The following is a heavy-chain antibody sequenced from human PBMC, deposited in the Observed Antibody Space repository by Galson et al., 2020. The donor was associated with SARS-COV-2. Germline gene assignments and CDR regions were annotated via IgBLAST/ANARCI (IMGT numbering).Heavy chain of an antibody. J-gene: IGHJ4*02. V-gene: IGHV6-1*01. CDR3: ARDWSYRFDS. Sequence: SQTLSLTCAISGDSVSSNSAAWNWIRQSPSRGLEWLGRTYYRSKWYNDYAVSVKSRITINADIFKNQLTLQLKSVTPEDTAVYYCARDWSYRFDSWGLGTQVTVSS. D-gene: IGHD3-16*02. CDR2: TYYRSKWYN. CDR1: GDSVSSNSAA.